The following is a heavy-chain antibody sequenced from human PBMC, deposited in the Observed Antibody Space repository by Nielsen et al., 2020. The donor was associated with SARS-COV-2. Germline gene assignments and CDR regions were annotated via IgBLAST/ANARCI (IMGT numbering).Heavy chain of an antibody. V-gene: IGHV3-13*04. CDR1: GFPFSRYD. J-gene: IGHJ4*02. Sequence: GESLKISCEASGFPFSRYDMYWVRQVAGKGLEWVSTIASAGDTFYRESAKGRFSVSSENAKNSLDLQMNSLRAGDTAVYYCARAEGSGIDYWGQGTLVTVSS. CDR2: IASAGDT. CDR3: ARAEGSGIDY. D-gene: IGHD3-10*01.